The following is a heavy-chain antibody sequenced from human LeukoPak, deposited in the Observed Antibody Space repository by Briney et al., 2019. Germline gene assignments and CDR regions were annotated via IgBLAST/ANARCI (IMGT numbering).Heavy chain of an antibody. Sequence: PGGSLRLSCAASGFTFTSSSMTWVRQAPGKGLEWVANIMRGGSDKYYVDSVKGRFTISRDDAKNSLYLQMSSLRAEDTAVFFCARYCSSSTCQGSSYYFGMDVWGQGTTVTVSS. D-gene: IGHD2-2*01. CDR2: IMRGGSDK. CDR3: ARYCSSSTCQGSSYYFGMDV. V-gene: IGHV3-7*03. CDR1: GFTFTSSS. J-gene: IGHJ6*02.